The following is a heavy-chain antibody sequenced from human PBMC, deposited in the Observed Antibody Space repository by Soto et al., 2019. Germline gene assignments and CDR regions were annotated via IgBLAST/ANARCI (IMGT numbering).Heavy chain of an antibody. V-gene: IGHV1-18*01. D-gene: IGHD3-9*01. CDR1: GYTFTSYG. J-gene: IGHJ6*03. CDR3: ARVMLRYFDWSDYYYMDV. Sequence: ASVKVSCKASGYTFTSYGISWVRQAPGQGLEWMGWISAYNGNTNYAQKLQGRVTMTTDTSTSTAYMELRSLRSDDTAVYYCARVMLRYFDWSDYYYMDVWGKGTTVTVSS. CDR2: ISAYNGNT.